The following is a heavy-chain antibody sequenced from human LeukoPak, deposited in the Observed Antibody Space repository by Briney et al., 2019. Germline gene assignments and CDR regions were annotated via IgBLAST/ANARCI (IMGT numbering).Heavy chain of an antibody. CDR1: GGSISSYY. Sequence: PSETLSLTCTVSGGSISSYYWSWIRQPPGKGLEWIGYIYYSGSTNYNPSLKSRVTISVDTSKNQFSLKLSSVTAADTAVYYCARVSMAVAFDIWGQGTMVTVSS. V-gene: IGHV4-59*01. CDR2: IYYSGST. J-gene: IGHJ3*02. D-gene: IGHD2-8*01. CDR3: ARVSMAVAFDI.